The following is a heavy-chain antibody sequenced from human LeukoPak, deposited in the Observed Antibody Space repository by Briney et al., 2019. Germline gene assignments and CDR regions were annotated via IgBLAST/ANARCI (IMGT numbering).Heavy chain of an antibody. D-gene: IGHD3/OR15-3a*01. V-gene: IGHV4-59*08. J-gene: IGHJ6*02. CDR3: ARRPAGLYYYYGMDV. CDR2: IYYSGST. CDR1: GGSISSYY. Sequence: SETLSLTCTVSGGSISSYYWSWIRQPPGKGLEWIGYIYYSGSTNCNPSLKSRVTISVDTSKNQFSLKLSSVTAADTAVYYCARRPAGLYYYYGMDVWGQGTTVTVSS.